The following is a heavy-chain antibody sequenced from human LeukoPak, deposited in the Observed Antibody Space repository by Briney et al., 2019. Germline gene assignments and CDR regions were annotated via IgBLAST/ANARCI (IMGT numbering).Heavy chain of an antibody. CDR2: IDKHGNGK. CDR1: GFTFSISW. Sequence: GGSLRLSCVASGFTFSISWVTWVRQAPGKGLEWVANIDKHGNGKYYVDSVKGRFAISRDYATNSVFLQMNSLRAEDASVYYCARDAGWGYYDLWGQGTPVTVSS. CDR3: ARDAGWGYYDL. D-gene: IGHD1-26*01. V-gene: IGHV3-7*01. J-gene: IGHJ4*02.